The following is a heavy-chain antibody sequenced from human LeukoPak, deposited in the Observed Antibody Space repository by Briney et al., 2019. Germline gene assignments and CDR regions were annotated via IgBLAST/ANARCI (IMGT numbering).Heavy chain of an antibody. Sequence: SSETLSLTCTVSGGSISSSSYYWGWIRQPPGKGLEWIASLYHSGATYYNPSLRSRVTVSVDTSKSQFSLQLSSVTAADTAMYYCARLITSGYYYFDYWGQGTLVTVSS. CDR3: ARLITSGYYYFDY. CDR2: LYHSGAT. J-gene: IGHJ4*02. D-gene: IGHD5-12*01. CDR1: GGSISSSSYY. V-gene: IGHV4-39*07.